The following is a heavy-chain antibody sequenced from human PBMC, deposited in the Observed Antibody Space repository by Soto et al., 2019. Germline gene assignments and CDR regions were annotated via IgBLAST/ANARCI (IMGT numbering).Heavy chain of an antibody. D-gene: IGHD2-21*01. CDR3: ATSQCGGARCYKGTWYRYGMEV. V-gene: IGHV3-11*01. Sequence: QVQLVESGGGLVKPGESLRLSCAGSGFSFSDHYMSWIRQAPGKGPEWVSYIDSSGSAKYYADSVKGRFTISRDNAKNSMYLQMNSLRAEDAAIYYCATSQCGGARCYKGTWYRYGMEVWGQGTTVIVSS. J-gene: IGHJ6*02. CDR2: IDSSGSAK. CDR1: GFSFSDHY.